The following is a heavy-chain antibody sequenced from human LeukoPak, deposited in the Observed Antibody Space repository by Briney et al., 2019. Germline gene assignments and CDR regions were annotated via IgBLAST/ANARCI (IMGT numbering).Heavy chain of an antibody. CDR3: ARGPDYDILADYFDY. CDR1: GFTFSSYS. J-gene: IGHJ4*02. Sequence: GGPLRLSCAASGFTFSSYSMNWVRQAPGKGLEWVAVISYDGSNKFYADSVRGRFTISRDNSKNTLFLQMNSLRPEDTAVYYCARGPDYDILADYFDYWGQGTLVTVSS. D-gene: IGHD3-9*01. CDR2: ISYDGSNK. V-gene: IGHV3-30*03.